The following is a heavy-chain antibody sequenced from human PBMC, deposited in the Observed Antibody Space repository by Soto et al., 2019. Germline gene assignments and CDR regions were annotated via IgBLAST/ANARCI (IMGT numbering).Heavy chain of an antibody. V-gene: IGHV3-66*01. J-gene: IGHJ6*02. D-gene: IGHD3-9*01. Sequence: GGSLRLSCAASGFTVSSNYMSWVRQAPGKGLEWVSVIYSGGSTYYADSVKGRFTISRDNSKNTLYLQMNSLRAEDTAVYYCASPFYYDILTGYSPAYYYGMDVWGQGTTVTVSS. CDR2: IYSGGST. CDR3: ASPFYYDILTGYSPAYYYGMDV. CDR1: GFTVSSNY.